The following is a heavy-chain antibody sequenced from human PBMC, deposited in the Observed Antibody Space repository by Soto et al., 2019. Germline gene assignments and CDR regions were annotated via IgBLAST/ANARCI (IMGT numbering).Heavy chain of an antibody. CDR1: GGSISSGDYY. Sequence: SETLSLTCTVSGGSISSGDYYWSWIRQHPGKGLEWIGYIYYSGTTYSNPSLKSRVTISVDTSKNQFSLNVNSVTAADTAVYYCARGSPDCRSANCYSSNAFDIWGQGTMVTVSS. CDR3: ARGSPDCRSANCYSSNAFDI. J-gene: IGHJ3*02. CDR2: IYYSGTT. V-gene: IGHV4-31*03. D-gene: IGHD2-2*01.